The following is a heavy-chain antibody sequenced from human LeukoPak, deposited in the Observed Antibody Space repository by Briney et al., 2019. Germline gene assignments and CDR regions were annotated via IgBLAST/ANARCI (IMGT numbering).Heavy chain of an antibody. V-gene: IGHV4-4*07. CDR1: GGSIISYY. D-gene: IGHD3-10*01. CDR3: ARAHPPTLMVRGVIGAFDI. J-gene: IGHJ3*02. CDR2: MYTSGST. Sequence: SETLSHTCTVSGGSIISYYWSWIRQPAGKGLAWIGRMYTSGSTNYNPSLKSRVAMSVDTSKNQFSLKLSSVTAADTAVYYCARAHPPTLMVRGVIGAFDIWGQGTMVTVSS.